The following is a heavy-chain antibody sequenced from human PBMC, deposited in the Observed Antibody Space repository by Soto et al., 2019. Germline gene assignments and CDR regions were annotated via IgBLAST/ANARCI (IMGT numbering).Heavy chain of an antibody. CDR3: ARGRGVWGSYHYNWFDP. CDR2: INSSGST. Sequence: PSETLSLTCTVSGGSISNYYWSWIRQPPGKGLEWIGYINSSGSTHYNPSLKSRVTISVDTSKNQFSLKLSSVTAADTAVYYCARGRGVWGSYHYNWFDPWGQGTLVTV. D-gene: IGHD3-16*02. CDR1: GGSISNYY. V-gene: IGHV4-59*12. J-gene: IGHJ5*02.